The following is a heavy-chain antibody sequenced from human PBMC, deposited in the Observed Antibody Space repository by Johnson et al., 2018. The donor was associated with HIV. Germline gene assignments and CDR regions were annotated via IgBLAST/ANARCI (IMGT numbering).Heavy chain of an antibody. J-gene: IGHJ3*02. CDR2: IRYDGSNK. Sequence: QVQLVESGGGLVQPGGSLRLSCAASGFTFSSYGMHWVRQAPGKGLEWVAFIRYDGSNKYYADSVKGRFTISRDNSKNTLYLQMNSLRAADKAVFDCAALEGSGSYWAFDIWGQGTMVTVSS. CDR3: AALEGSGSYWAFDI. V-gene: IGHV3-30*02. CDR1: GFTFSSYG. D-gene: IGHD3-10*01.